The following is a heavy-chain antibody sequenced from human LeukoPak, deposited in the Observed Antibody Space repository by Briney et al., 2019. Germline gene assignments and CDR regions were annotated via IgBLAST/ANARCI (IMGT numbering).Heavy chain of an antibody. CDR3: AAAFDTAMSYFDY. V-gene: IGHV1-2*02. CDR1: GYTFTGYY. D-gene: IGHD5-18*01. CDR2: INPNSGGT. Sequence: GASVKVSCKASGYTFTGYYMHWVRQAPGQGLEWMGWINPNSGGTNYAQKFQGRVTMTRDTSISTAYMDLSRLRSDDTAVYYCAAAFDTAMSYFDYWGQGTLVTVSS. J-gene: IGHJ4*02.